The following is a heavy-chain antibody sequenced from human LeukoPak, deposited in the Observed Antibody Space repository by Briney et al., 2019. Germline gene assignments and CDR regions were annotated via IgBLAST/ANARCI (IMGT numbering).Heavy chain of an antibody. Sequence: PGGSLRLSCAASGFTFSSYTMNWVRQAPGKGLVWVSRIDANGGGTTYADSVKGRFAISRDNAKNTLYLQMSSLRIEDTAVYYCTRVQAGRSGLMDVWGRGTTVTVSS. CDR1: GFTFSSYT. CDR2: IDANGGGT. J-gene: IGHJ6*02. CDR3: TRVQAGRSGLMDV. V-gene: IGHV3-74*01. D-gene: IGHD2-8*02.